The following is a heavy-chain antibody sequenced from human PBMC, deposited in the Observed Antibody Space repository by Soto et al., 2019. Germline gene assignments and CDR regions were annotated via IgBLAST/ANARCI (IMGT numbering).Heavy chain of an antibody. V-gene: IGHV1-69*13. D-gene: IGHD3-22*01. CDR3: ASIDSSGLFAFDI. J-gene: IGHJ3*02. CDR1: GGTFSSYA. CDR2: IIPIFGTA. Sequence: SVKVSCKASGGTFSSYAISWVRQAPGQGLEWMGGIIPIFGTANYAQKFQGRVTITADESTSTAYMELSSLRSEDTAVYYCASIDSSGLFAFDIWGQGTMVTVSS.